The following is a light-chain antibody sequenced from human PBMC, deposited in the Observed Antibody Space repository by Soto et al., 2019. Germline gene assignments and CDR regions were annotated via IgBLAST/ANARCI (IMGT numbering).Light chain of an antibody. J-gene: IGLJ2*01. V-gene: IGLV3-21*04. Sequence: SYELTQPPSVSVAPGKTARITCGGNNIGSNSVHWYQQKPGQAPVLVIYYDSDRPSGIPERFSGSNSGNTATLTISRVEAGDEADCYCQVWDSSSDHVVFGGGTKLTVL. CDR3: QVWDSSSDHVV. CDR1: NIGSNS. CDR2: YDS.